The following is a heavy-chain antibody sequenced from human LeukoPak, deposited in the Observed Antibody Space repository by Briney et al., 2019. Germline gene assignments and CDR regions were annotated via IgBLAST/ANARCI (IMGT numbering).Heavy chain of an antibody. CDR1: GGSISSSSYY. CDR2: IYYSGST. D-gene: IGHD3-22*01. J-gene: IGHJ5*02. Sequence: PSETLSLTCTVSGGSISSSSYYWGWIRQPPGKGLEWIGSIYYSGSTYYNPSLKSRVTISVDTSKNQFSLKLSSVTAADTAVYYCARDPPNYYYDSSGYLGPGLDPWGQGTLVTVSS. V-gene: IGHV4-39*07. CDR3: ARDPPNYYYDSSGYLGPGLDP.